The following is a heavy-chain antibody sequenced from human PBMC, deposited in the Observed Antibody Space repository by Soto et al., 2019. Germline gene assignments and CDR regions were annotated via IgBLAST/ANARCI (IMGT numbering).Heavy chain of an antibody. CDR1: GGTIINRGYY. J-gene: IGHJ4*02. V-gene: IGHV4-30-4*01. CDR2: IYYTGNT. CDR3: ARTLGPRGTGSDVRDLRWIIDF. D-gene: IGHD2-21*01. Sequence: LSLTCTVSGGTIINRGYYWSWSRQHPGKGLEWIGYIYYTGNTYSNPSLRSRVNIHVDTSKNQFSLRLTSVTAADTAVYFCARTLGPRGTGSDVRDLRWIIDFWGQGTLVTGFS.